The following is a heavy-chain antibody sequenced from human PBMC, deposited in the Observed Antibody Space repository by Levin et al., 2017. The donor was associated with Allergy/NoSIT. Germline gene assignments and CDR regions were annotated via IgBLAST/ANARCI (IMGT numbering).Heavy chain of an antibody. D-gene: IGHD5-12*01. Sequence: SQTLSLTCAVSGGSISSGGYSWSWIRQPPGKGLEWIGYIYQSGTTYYNPSLKSRVTMSVDRSQNQFSLKVSSVTAADTAVYFCARVKGYDGRSYHYYMDVWGKGTTVTVSS. J-gene: IGHJ6*03. V-gene: IGHV4-30-2*01. CDR1: GGSISSGGYS. CDR3: ARVKGYDGRSYHYYMDV. CDR2: IYQSGTT.